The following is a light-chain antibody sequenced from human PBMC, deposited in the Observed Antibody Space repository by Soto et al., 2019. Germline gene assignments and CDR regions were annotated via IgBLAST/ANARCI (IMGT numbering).Light chain of an antibody. Sequence: DIQVTQSPSTLSASVGDRVTITCRASQSISNWLAWYQQKPGKAPKVLIYKASSLESGVPSRFSGSGSGTEFTLAIRSLQTEDFASSYRQQYGANSPWTFGQGTKVEIK. CDR1: QSISNW. CDR3: QQYGANSPWT. CDR2: KAS. V-gene: IGKV1-5*03. J-gene: IGKJ1*01.